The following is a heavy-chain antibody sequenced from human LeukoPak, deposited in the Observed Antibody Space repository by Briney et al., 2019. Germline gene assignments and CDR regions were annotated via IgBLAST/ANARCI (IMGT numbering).Heavy chain of an antibody. J-gene: IGHJ4*02. D-gene: IGHD3-16*01. Sequence: GGSLRLSCAASGFTVSNNYMSWVRQAPGKRLEWVSVIYSGDNTYYVESVKGRFTISRDNSKNTLFLQMDRLRAEDTAVYYCAGRRVLDASFDYWGQGTLVTVSS. CDR3: AGRRVLDASFDY. CDR1: GFTVSNNY. V-gene: IGHV3-66*02. CDR2: IYSGDNT.